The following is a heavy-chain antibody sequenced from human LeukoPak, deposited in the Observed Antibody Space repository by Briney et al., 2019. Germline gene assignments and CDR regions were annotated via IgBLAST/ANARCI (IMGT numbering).Heavy chain of an antibody. CDR1: GFTFSSYG. CDR2: ISYDGSNK. D-gene: IGHD2-15*01. Sequence: GGSLRLSCAASGFTFSSYGMHWARQARGKGLEWVAVISYDGSNKYYADSVKGRFTISRDNSKNTLYLQMNSQRAEDTAVYYCAKDRGYLNYWGQGTLVTVSS. J-gene: IGHJ4*02. CDR3: AKDRGYLNY. V-gene: IGHV3-30*18.